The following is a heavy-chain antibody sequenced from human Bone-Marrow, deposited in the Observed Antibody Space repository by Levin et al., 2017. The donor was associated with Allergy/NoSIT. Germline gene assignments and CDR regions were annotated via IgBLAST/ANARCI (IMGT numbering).Heavy chain of an antibody. J-gene: IGHJ4*02. CDR1: GFTFSNYW. Sequence: GGSLRLSCAVSGFTFSNYWMHWVRQAPGEGLVWVSRINNDGRNTNYADSVKGRFTISRDNAKNTLYLQTSGLRAEDTAVYYCVRGGYCCGCNSYSSDYWGQGTLVTVSS. V-gene: IGHV3-74*01. CDR2: INNDGRNT. CDR3: VRGGYCCGCNSYSSDY. D-gene: IGHD2-15*01.